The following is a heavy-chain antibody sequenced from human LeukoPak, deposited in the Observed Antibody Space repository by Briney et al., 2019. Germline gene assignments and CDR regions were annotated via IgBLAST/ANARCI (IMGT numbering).Heavy chain of an antibody. D-gene: IGHD2-2*01. J-gene: IGHJ4*02. CDR1: GGTFSSYA. V-gene: IGHV1-69*13. Sequence: SVKVSCKASGGTFSSYAISWVRQAPGQGLEWMGGIIPIFGTANYAQKFQGRVTITADESTSTAYMELSSLRSEDTAVYYCASRIVVVPAAMVDRREIDYWGQGTLVTVSS. CDR2: IIPIFGTA. CDR3: ASRIVVVPAAMVDRREIDY.